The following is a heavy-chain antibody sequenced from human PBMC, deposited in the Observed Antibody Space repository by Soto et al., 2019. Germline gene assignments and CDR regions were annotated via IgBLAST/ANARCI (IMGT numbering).Heavy chain of an antibody. V-gene: IGHV5-10-1*01. Sequence: PGESLKISCKGSGYSFTSYWISWVRQMPGKGLEWMGRIDPSDSYTNYSPSFQGHVTISADKSISTAYLQWSSLKASDTAMYYCARPVYGDYPARGDDAFDFWGQGTMVTVSS. CDR2: IDPSDSYT. CDR3: ARPVYGDYPARGDDAFDF. J-gene: IGHJ3*01. CDR1: GYSFTSYW. D-gene: IGHD4-17*01.